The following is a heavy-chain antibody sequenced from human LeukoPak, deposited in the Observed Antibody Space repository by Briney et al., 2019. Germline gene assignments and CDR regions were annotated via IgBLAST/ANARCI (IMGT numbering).Heavy chain of an antibody. V-gene: IGHV4-59*01. D-gene: IGHD6-13*01. Sequence: SETLSLTCTVSGGSISSYYWSWIRQPPGKGLEWIGYIYYSGSTNYNPSLKSRVTISVDTSKNQFSLKLSSVTAADTAVYYCASESPRYSISYNWFDPWGQGTLVTVSS. CDR3: ASESPRYSISYNWFDP. CDR2: IYYSGST. CDR1: GGSISSYY. J-gene: IGHJ5*02.